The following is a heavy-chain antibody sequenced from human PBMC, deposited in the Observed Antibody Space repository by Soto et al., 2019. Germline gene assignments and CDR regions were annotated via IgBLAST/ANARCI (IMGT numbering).Heavy chain of an antibody. V-gene: IGHV4-39*07. CDR2: IYYSGST. D-gene: IGHD2-8*01. CDR1: GGSISSSSYY. CDR3: ASEYCTNGVCNYYYYGMDV. J-gene: IGHJ6*02. Sequence: SETLSLTCTVSGGSISSSSYYWGWIRQPPGKGLEWIGSIYYSGSTYYNPSLKSRFTISVDTAKNQFSLKLSSVTAADTAVYYCASEYCTNGVCNYYYYGMDVWGQGTTVTVSS.